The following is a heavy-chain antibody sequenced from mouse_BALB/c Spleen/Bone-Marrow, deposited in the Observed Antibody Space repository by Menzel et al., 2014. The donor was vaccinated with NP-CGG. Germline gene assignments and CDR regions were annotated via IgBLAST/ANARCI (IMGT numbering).Heavy chain of an antibody. CDR2: INPSNGRT. Sequence: QVQLKESGAELVKPGASVKLSCKASGYTFTSYWMHWVKQRPGQGLEWIGEINPSNGRTNYNEKFKSKATLTVDKSSSTAYMQLSSLTSEDSAVYYCARSDGYYPYYYAMDYWGQGTSVTVS. V-gene: IGHV1S81*02. CDR1: GYTFTSYW. D-gene: IGHD2-3*01. J-gene: IGHJ4*01. CDR3: ARSDGYYPYYYAMDY.